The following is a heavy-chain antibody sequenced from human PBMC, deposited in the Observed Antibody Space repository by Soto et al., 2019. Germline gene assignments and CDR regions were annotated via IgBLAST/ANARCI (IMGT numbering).Heavy chain of an antibody. CDR2: IKSKTDGGTT. J-gene: IGHJ4*02. D-gene: IGHD5-18*01. CDR1: GFTFSNAW. V-gene: IGHV3-15*01. CDR3: TLGGYSYGRDY. Sequence: PGGSLRLSCAASGFTFSNAWMSWVRQAPGKGLEWVGRIKSKTDGGTTDYAAPVKGRFTISRDDSKNTLYLQMNSLKAEDTAVYYCTLGGYSYGRDYWGQGTLVTVSS.